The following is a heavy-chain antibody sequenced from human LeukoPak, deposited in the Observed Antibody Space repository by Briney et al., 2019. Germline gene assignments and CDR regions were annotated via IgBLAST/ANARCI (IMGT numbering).Heavy chain of an antibody. V-gene: IGHV4-59*08. CDR1: GGSISSYY. J-gene: IGHJ4*02. CDR3: ARHGPSIAVAYPLDY. D-gene: IGHD6-19*01. Sequence: SETLSLTCTVSGGSISSYYWSWIRQPPGKGLEWIGYIYYSGSTNYNPSLKSRVTISVDTSKNQFSLKLSSVTAADTAVYYCARHGPSIAVAYPLDYWGQGTLVTVSS. CDR2: IYYSGST.